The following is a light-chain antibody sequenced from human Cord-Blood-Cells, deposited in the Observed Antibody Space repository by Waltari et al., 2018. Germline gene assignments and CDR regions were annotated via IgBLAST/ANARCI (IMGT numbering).Light chain of an antibody. V-gene: IGLV2-8*01. CDR3: SSYAGSNNWV. CDR2: EVS. J-gene: IGLJ3*02. Sequence: SALTQPPSASGSPGQSVTISCTGTSSDVGGYNYFAWYQQHPGKAPILMIYEVSKRPSGVPDRFSGYKSGNTASLTVSGLQAEDEADYYCSSYAGSNNWVFGGGTKLTVL. CDR1: SSDVGGYNY.